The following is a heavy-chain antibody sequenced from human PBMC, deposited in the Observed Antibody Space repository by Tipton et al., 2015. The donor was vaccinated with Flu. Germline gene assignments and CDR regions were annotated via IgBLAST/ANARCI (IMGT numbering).Heavy chain of an antibody. D-gene: IGHD3-22*01. J-gene: IGHJ6*02. Sequence: TLSLTCSVSGDSIGYPYFWGWIRQAPGKGLEWIGNIHRSGNGYYNPSLKSRVTMSVDSSKNQFSLRLTSVTAADTAVYYCARDPKWDDSGDYYYYYGMDVWGQGTTVTVSS. CDR2: IHRSGNG. CDR1: GDSIGYPYF. V-gene: IGHV4-38-2*02. CDR3: ARDPKWDDSGDYYYYYGMDV.